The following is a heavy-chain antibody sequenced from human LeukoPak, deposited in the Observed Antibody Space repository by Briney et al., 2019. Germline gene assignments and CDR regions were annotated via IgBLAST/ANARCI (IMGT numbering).Heavy chain of an antibody. V-gene: IGHV4-31*03. Sequence: PSETLSLTCTVSGGSISSGGYYWSWIRQHPGKGLEWIGYIYYSGSTYYNPSLKSRVTISVDTSKNQFSLKLSSVTAADTAVYYCARDMAVDCSSTSCYSAFGIWGQGTMVTVSS. CDR2: IYYSGST. J-gene: IGHJ3*02. CDR1: GGSISSGGYY. CDR3: ARDMAVDCSSTSCYSAFGI. D-gene: IGHD2-2*01.